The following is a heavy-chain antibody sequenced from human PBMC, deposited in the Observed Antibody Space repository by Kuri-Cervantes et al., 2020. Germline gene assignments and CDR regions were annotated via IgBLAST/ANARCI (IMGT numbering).Heavy chain of an antibody. J-gene: IGHJ6*03. CDR1: GYTFTSYG. D-gene: IGHD4-17*01. CDR3: ARMLKVTTWGYYYYYMDV. Sequence: ASVKVSCKASGYTFTSYGISWVRQAPGQGLEWMGWISAYNGDTNYAQKLQGRVTMTTDTSTSTAYMELRSLRSDDTAVYYCARMLKVTTWGYYYYYMDVWGKGTTVTVSS. CDR2: ISAYNGDT. V-gene: IGHV1-18*01.